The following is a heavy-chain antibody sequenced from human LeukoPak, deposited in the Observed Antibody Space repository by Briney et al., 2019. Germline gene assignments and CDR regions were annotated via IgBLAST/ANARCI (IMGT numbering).Heavy chain of an antibody. CDR2: IYYSGST. CDR3: ARHRGGYYYYYMDV. Sequence: SETLSLTCTVSGGSISSYYWSWIRQPPGKGLEWIGYIYYSGSTNYNPSLKSRVTISVDTSKNQFSLKLSSVTAADTAVYCCARHRGGYYYYYMDVWGKGTTVTVSS. CDR1: GGSISSYY. J-gene: IGHJ6*03. V-gene: IGHV4-59*08.